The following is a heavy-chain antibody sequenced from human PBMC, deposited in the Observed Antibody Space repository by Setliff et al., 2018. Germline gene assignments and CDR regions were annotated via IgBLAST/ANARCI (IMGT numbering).Heavy chain of an antibody. J-gene: IGHJ4*02. Sequence: ASVKVSCKSSGYTFNTHGISWVRQAPGQRPEWMGWISPYNGKTRSIERFQGRLTLPIDTSTNTVFMELRNLRPDDTAIYYCARDPGFHAGTWCLGDWGQGIQVTVSS. D-gene: IGHD2-8*01. CDR1: GYTFNTHG. V-gene: IGHV1-18*01. CDR2: ISPYNGKT. CDR3: ARDPGFHAGTWCLGD.